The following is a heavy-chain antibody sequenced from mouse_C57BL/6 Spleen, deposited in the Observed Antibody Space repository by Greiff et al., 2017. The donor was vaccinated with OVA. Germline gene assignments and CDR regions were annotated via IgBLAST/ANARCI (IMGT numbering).Heavy chain of an antibody. Sequence: QVQLQQPGAELVKPGASVKLSCKASGYTFTSYWMHWVKQRPGQGLEWIGMIHPNSGSTNYNEKFKSKATLTVDKSSSTAYMQLSSLTSEDSAVYYCARNGNYVDYCDYWGQGTTLTVSS. V-gene: IGHV1-64*01. CDR3: ARNGNYVDYCDY. J-gene: IGHJ2*01. CDR1: GYTFTSYW. D-gene: IGHD2-1*01. CDR2: IHPNSGST.